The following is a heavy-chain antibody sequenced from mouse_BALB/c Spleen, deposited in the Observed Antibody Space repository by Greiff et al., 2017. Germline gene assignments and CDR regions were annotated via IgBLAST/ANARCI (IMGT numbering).Heavy chain of an antibody. CDR3: ARSTSY. V-gene: IGHV1-87*01. D-gene: IGHD2-1*01. CDR1: GYTFTSYW. CDR2: IYPGDGDT. J-gene: IGHJ2*01. Sequence: VQLQQSGAELARPGASVKLSCKASGYTFTSYWMQWVKQRPGQGLEWIGAIYPGDGDTRYTQKFKGKATLTADKSSSTAYMQLSSLASEDSAVYYCARSTSYWGQGTTLTVSS.